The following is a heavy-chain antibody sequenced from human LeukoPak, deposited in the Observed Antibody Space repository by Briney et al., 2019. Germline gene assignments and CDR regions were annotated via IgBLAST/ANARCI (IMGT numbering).Heavy chain of an antibody. V-gene: IGHV1-2*02. J-gene: IGHJ5*02. CDR1: GYTFTGYY. Sequence: ASVKVSCKASGYTFTGYYMHWVRQAPGQGLEWMGWINPNSGGTNYAQKFQGRVTMTRDTSISTAYMELSRLRSDDTAVYYCARDLLQLTVTTVWFDPWGQGTLVTVSS. CDR2: INPNSGGT. D-gene: IGHD4-11*01. CDR3: ARDLLQLTVTTVWFDP.